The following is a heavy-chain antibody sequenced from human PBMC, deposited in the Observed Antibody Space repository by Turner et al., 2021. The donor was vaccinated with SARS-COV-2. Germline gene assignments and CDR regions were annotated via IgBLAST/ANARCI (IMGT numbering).Heavy chain of an antibody. CDR3: ARAPYGRDV. Sequence: EVQLVETGGGLIQPGGSLRLSCAASGLTVSSNYMSWVRQALVKGLEWVSVIYSGGSTYYADSVKGRFTISRDNSKSTLYLQMNSLRSEDTAVYYCARAPYGRDVWGQGTTVTVSS. V-gene: IGHV3-53*02. CDR1: GLTVSSNY. CDR2: IYSGGST. J-gene: IGHJ6*02.